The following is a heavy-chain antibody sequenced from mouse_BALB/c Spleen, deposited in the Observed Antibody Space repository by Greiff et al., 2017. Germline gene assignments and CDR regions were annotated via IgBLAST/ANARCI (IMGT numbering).Heavy chain of an antibody. CDR2: ISTYYGDA. CDR3: ARGSLLWFYYFDY. D-gene: IGHD2-9*01. J-gene: IGHJ2*01. V-gene: IGHV1S137*01. Sequence: QVQLQQSGAELVRPGVSVKISCKGSGYTFTDYAMHWVKQSHAKSLEWIGVISTYYGDASYNQKFKGKATMTVDKSSSTAYMELARLTSEDSAIYYCARGSLLWFYYFDYWGQGTTLTVSS. CDR1: GYTFTDYA.